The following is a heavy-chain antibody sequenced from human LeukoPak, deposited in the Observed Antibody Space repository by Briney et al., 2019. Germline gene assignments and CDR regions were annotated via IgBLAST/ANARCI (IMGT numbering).Heavy chain of an antibody. Sequence: GESLKISCKGSGYRFSSNWIGWVRQMPGKGLEWMGIIYPGDSDTRYSPSFRGQVTISADKSISTAFLQWSSLKASDTAMYYCARLGYCGSTSCTQFDYWGQGTLVTVSS. CDR2: IYPGDSDT. CDR1: GYRFSSNW. D-gene: IGHD2-2*01. CDR3: ARLGYCGSTSCTQFDY. J-gene: IGHJ4*02. V-gene: IGHV5-51*01.